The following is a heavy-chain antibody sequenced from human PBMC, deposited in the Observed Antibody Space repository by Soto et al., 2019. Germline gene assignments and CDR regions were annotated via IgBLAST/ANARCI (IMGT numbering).Heavy chain of an antibody. CDR3: ARSRPYSSGWYLVFRGMDV. CDR1: GFTFSSYS. V-gene: IGHV3-48*02. CDR2: ISSSSSTI. D-gene: IGHD6-19*01. Sequence: QPGGSLRLSCAASGFTFSSYSMNWVRQAPGKGLEWVSYISSSSSTIYYADSVKGRLTISRDNAKNSLYLQMNSLRDEDTAVYYCARSRPYSSGWYLVFRGMDVWGQGTTVTVSS. J-gene: IGHJ6*02.